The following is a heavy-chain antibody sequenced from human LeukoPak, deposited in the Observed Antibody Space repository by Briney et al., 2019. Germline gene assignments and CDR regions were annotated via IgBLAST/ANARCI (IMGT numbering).Heavy chain of an antibody. Sequence: GGSLRLSCAASGFTFTTYWMTWVRQAPGKGLEWVANIKQDGSDKYYVDSVKGRFTISRDNAKNSLYLQMNSLRAEDTAVYYCARAITGYDSSGYYLGGFYYYYYMDVWGKGTTVTISS. CDR3: ARAITGYDSSGYYLGGFYYYYYMDV. V-gene: IGHV3-7*01. J-gene: IGHJ6*03. D-gene: IGHD3-22*01. CDR1: GFTFTTYW. CDR2: IKQDGSDK.